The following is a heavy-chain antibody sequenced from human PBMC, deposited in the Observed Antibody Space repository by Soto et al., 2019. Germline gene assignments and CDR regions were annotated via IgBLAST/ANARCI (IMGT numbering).Heavy chain of an antibody. CDR3: ARDWTRPSSTSMGGPRGGWFDP. CDR1: GYTFTNHG. Sequence: QLQLLQSGAEVKPPGASVKVSCKASGYTFTNHGISWLRQAPGQGVEWMGWINPYNANTYYAQKLQGRVTMTTDTCTSTADTERTSLRPDDTAVYDGARDWTRPSSTSMGGPRGGWFDPGGQGTLLIVAS. J-gene: IGHJ5*02. D-gene: IGHD2-2*01. CDR2: INPYNANT. V-gene: IGHV1-18*04.